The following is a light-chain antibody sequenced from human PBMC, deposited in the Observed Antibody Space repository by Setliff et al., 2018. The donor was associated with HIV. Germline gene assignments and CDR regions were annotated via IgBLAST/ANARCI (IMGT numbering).Light chain of an antibody. CDR2: EVN. CDR1: SSDVGSYKY. J-gene: IGLJ1*01. CDR3: SSYTTTTTLN. V-gene: IGLV2-14*01. Sequence: ALTQPASVSGSPGQAITISCTGASSDVGSYKYVSWYQQHPGKAPKLMIFEVNNRPSGVSNRFSGSKSGYTASLTISGLQAEDEADYYCSSYTTTTTLNFGTGTKVTV.